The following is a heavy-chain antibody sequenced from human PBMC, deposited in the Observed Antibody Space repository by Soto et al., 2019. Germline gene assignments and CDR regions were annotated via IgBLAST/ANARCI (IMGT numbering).Heavy chain of an antibody. D-gene: IGHD1-26*01. CDR3: ARDVGATSTEVFDY. J-gene: IGHJ4*02. CDR2: IYYSGST. CDR1: GGSISSGGYY. V-gene: IGHV4-31*03. Sequence: QVQLQESGPGLVKPSQTLSVTCTVSGGSISSGGYYWSWIRQHPRKGLEWIGYIYYSGSTYYNPSLKSRVTISVDTFKNQFSLKLSSVTAADSAVYYCARDVGATSTEVFDYWGQSTLLTVSS.